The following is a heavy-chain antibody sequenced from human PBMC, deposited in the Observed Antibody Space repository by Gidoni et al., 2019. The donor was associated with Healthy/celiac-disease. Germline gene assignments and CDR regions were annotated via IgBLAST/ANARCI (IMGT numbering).Heavy chain of an antibody. CDR3: ARSGYYDSSGYCFDY. CDR1: GFTFSSYA. J-gene: IGHJ4*02. D-gene: IGHD3-22*01. CDR2: ISYDGSNK. Sequence: QVQLVESGGGVVQPGRSLRLSCAASGFTFSSYAMHWVRQAPGKGLEWVAVISYDGSNKYYADSVKGRFTISRDNSKNTLYLQMNSLRAEDTAVYYCARSGYYDSSGYCFDYWGQGTLVTVSS. V-gene: IGHV3-30-3*01.